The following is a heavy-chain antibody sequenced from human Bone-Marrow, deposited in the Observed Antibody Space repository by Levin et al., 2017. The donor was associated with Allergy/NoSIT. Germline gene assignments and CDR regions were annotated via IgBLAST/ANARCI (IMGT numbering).Heavy chain of an antibody. J-gene: IGHJ4*02. Sequence: SQTLSLTCTVSGGSISSSSYYWGWIRQPPGKGLEWIGSIYYSGSTYYNPSLKSRVTISVDTSKNQFSLKLSSVTAADTAVYYCARSLYRGSYYGVQPFDYWGQGTLVTVSS. D-gene: IGHD1-26*01. CDR3: ARSLYRGSYYGVQPFDY. V-gene: IGHV4-39*07. CDR1: GGSISSSSYY. CDR2: IYYSGST.